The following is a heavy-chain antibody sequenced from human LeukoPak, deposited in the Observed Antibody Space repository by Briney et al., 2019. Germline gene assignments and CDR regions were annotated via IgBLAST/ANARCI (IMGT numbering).Heavy chain of an antibody. CDR1: GFTFSSYA. J-gene: IGHJ4*02. CDR3: AKDALKTSGIGAWGLRWFPFDY. D-gene: IGHD6-13*01. Sequence: GGSLRLSCAASGFTFSSYAMSWVRQAPGKGLEWVSGISGSDGSTNYADSVKGRFTISRDNSKNTLYLQMNSLRAEDTAVYYCAKDALKTSGIGAWGLRWFPFDYWGQGTLVTVSS. CDR2: ISGSDGST. V-gene: IGHV3-23*01.